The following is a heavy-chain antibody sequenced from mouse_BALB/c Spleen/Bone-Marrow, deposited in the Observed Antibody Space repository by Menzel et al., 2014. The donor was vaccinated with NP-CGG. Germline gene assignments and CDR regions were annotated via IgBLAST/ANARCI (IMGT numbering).Heavy chain of an antibody. CDR1: GFTFSDYG. D-gene: IGHD2-1*01. Sequence: EVQLVESGGGLVQPGGSRKLSCAASGFTFSDYGMAWVRQAPGKGPEWVAFISNLAYSIYYADTVTGRFTISRENAKNTLYLEMSSPRSEDTAMYYCATIYYGNSYAMDYWGQGTSVTVSS. CDR2: ISNLAYSI. CDR3: ATIYYGNSYAMDY. J-gene: IGHJ4*01. V-gene: IGHV5-15*02.